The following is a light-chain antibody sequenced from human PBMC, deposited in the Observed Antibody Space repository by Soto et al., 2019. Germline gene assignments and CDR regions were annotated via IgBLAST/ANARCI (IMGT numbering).Light chain of an antibody. CDR3: QQRSNWPPEFT. J-gene: IGKJ2*01. Sequence: EIVLTQSPATLSLSPGEGVTLSCRASQSVSSYLAWYQHKPGQAPRLLISDAFNRATGIPDRFSGSGSGTDCPLTISSLEPEDFAVYYCQQRSNWPPEFTFGQGNKLEI. V-gene: IGKV3-11*01. CDR1: QSVSSY. CDR2: DAF.